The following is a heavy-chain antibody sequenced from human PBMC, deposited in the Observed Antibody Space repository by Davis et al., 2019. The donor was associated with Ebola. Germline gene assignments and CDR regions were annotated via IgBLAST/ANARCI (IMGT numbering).Heavy chain of an antibody. Sequence: GESLKISCAASGFTFSNAWMSWVRQAPGEGLEWGGRIKSKTDGGTTDYAAPVKGRFTISRDDSKNTLYLQMNSLKTEDTAVYYCTTLGGYSGYGTRDYWGQGTLVTVSS. CDR3: TTLGGYSGYGTRDY. CDR2: IKSKTDGGTT. V-gene: IGHV3-15*01. CDR1: GFTFSNAW. J-gene: IGHJ4*02. D-gene: IGHD5-12*01.